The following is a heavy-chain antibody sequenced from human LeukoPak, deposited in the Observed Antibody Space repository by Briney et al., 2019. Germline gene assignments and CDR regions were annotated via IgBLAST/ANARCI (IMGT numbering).Heavy chain of an antibody. CDR2: ISYDGSNK. V-gene: IGHV3-30*19. CDR1: GFAFSGYG. CDR3: ARDLGYCSGGSCLNWFDP. D-gene: IGHD2-15*01. J-gene: IGHJ5*02. Sequence: GGSLRLSCAASGFAFSGYGMHWVRQAPGKGLEWVAVISYDGSNKYYADSVKGRFTISRDNSKNTLYLQMNSLRAEDTAVYYCARDLGYCSGGSCLNWFDPWGQGTLVTVSS.